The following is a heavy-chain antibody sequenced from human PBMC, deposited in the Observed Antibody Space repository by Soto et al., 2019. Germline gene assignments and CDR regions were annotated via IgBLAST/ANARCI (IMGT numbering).Heavy chain of an antibody. CDR3: ARRARPDFYYMDV. Sequence: EVQLAESGGGLAQPGGSLRLSCAASGFTLSGYAMDWVRQAPGKGLEYVSGISSNGVGTYYANSVQGRFTISRDNSKNTVYLQMGSLRPEDMAVYYCARRARPDFYYMDVWGKGTMVTLSS. J-gene: IGHJ6*03. D-gene: IGHD6-6*01. CDR2: ISSNGVGT. CDR1: GFTLSGYA. V-gene: IGHV3-64*01.